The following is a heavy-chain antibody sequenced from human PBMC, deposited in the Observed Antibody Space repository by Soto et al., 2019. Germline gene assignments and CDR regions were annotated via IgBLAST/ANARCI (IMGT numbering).Heavy chain of an antibody. V-gene: IGHV1-2*02. J-gene: IGHJ4*02. CDR1: YTFTDYY. Sequence: YTFTDYYLHWVRQAPGQGLEYIGWINPNSGATNYAQKFQGRVTMTRGTSISTVYMELSRLRSDDTAVYYCASPRYAFTYYFYYWGQGALVTVSS. CDR2: INPNSGAT. CDR3: ASPRYAFTYYFYY. D-gene: IGHD3-16*01.